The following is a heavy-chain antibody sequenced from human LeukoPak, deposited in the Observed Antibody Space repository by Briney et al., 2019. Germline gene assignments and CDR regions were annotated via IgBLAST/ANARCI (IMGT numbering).Heavy chain of an antibody. Sequence: GGSLRLSCAASGFTVSSNYMTWVRQAPGKGLDWVSVIYSGGSTYYADSVKGRFTISRVNSKNTLFLQMNSLRPEDTAVYYCARGASGTYYFGYWGRGTLVTVSS. CDR3: ARGASGTYYFGY. V-gene: IGHV3-66*02. CDR2: IYSGGST. D-gene: IGHD1-26*01. J-gene: IGHJ4*02. CDR1: GFTVSSNY.